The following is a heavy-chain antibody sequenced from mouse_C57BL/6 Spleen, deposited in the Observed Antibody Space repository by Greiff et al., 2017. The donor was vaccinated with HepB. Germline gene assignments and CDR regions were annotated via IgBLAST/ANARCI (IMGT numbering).Heavy chain of an antibody. V-gene: IGHV14-4*01. Sequence: DVKLQESGAELVRPGASVKLSCTASGFNIKDDYMHWVKQRPEQGLEWIGWIDPENGDTEYASKFQGKATITADTSSNTAYLQLSSLTSEDTAVYYCTTDYGSSYGYFDVWGTGTTVTVSS. CDR1: GFNIKDDY. J-gene: IGHJ1*03. CDR2: IDPENGDT. CDR3: TTDYGSSYGYFDV. D-gene: IGHD1-1*01.